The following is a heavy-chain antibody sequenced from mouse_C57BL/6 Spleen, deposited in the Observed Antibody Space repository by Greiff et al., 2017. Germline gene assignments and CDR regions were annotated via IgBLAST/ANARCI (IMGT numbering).Heavy chain of an antibody. CDR2: ISSGGDYS. CDR1: GFTFSSYA. V-gene: IGHV5-9-1*02. D-gene: IGHD3-3*01. Sequence: EVMLVESGEGLVKPGGSLKLSCAASGFTFSSYAMSWVRQTPEKRLEWVAYISSGGDYSYYADTVKGRFTISRDNARNSVYLQMSRLKSEDTAMYYCTRGTDGDYAMDYWGQGTSVTVSS. CDR3: TRGTDGDYAMDY. J-gene: IGHJ4*01.